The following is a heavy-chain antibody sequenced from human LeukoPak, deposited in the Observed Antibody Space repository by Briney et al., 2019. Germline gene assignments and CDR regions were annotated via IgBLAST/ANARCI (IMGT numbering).Heavy chain of an antibody. D-gene: IGHD6-6*01. V-gene: IGHV3-21*01. J-gene: IGHJ4*02. CDR3: ARVGSSAFDY. CDR1: GFTFSSYS. Sequence: PGGSLRLSCAASGFTFSSYSMSWVRQAPGKGLEWVSSISSGSTYIYYADSMKGRFTISRDNAKNSLYLQMNTLRAEDTAVYYCARVGSSAFDYWGRGTLVTVSS. CDR2: ISSGSTYI.